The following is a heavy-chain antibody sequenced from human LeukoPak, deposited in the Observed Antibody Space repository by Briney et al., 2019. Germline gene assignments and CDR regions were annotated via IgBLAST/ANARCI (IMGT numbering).Heavy chain of an antibody. CDR1: GFTFSSYS. CDR2: ISSSSSYI. V-gene: IGHV3-21*01. CDR3: ARGATYAYYFDL. D-gene: IGHD1-26*01. J-gene: IGHJ4*02. Sequence: GGSLRLSCAASGFTFSSYSMNWVRQAPGKGLEWVSSISSSSSYIYYADSVKGRFTISRDNAKNSLYLQMNSLRAEDTAVYYCARGATYAYYFDLWGQGTLVTVSS.